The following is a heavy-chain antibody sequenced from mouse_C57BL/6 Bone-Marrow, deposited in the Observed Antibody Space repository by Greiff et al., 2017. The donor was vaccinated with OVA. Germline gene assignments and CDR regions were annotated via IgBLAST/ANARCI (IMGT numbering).Heavy chain of an antibody. Sequence: QVQLKQSGPELVKPGASVKISCKASGYTFTDYYINWVKQRPGQGLEWIGWIFPGSGSTYYNEKFKGKATLTVDKSSSTAYMLLSSLTSEDSAVYFCARSGIYDGYYVSYYAMDYWGQGTSVTVSS. V-gene: IGHV1-75*01. CDR1: GYTFTDYY. J-gene: IGHJ4*01. CDR3: ARSGIYDGYYVSYYAMDY. D-gene: IGHD2-3*01. CDR2: IFPGSGST.